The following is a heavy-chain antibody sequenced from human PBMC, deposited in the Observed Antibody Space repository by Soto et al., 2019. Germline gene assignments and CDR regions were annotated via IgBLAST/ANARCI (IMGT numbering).Heavy chain of an antibody. CDR3: ARDPEIHSSGWYSEY. D-gene: IGHD6-19*01. CDR1: GFILSDCA. J-gene: IGHJ4*02. CDR2: ISSSSSVI. Sequence: GGSLRLSCATSGFILSDCAMNWVRQAPGKGLEWVSYISSSSSVIDYADSVKGRFTVSRDNARNSLYLQMNSLRAEDTAVYYCARDPEIHSSGWYSEYWGQGTLVTVSS. V-gene: IGHV3-48*01.